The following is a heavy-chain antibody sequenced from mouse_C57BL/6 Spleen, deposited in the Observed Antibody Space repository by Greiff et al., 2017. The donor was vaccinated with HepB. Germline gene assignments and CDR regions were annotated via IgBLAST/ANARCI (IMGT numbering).Heavy chain of an antibody. Sequence: EVHLVESGGGLVQPGGSLSLSCAASGFTFTDYYMSWVRQPPGKALEWLGFIRNKANGYTTEYSASVKGRFTISRDNSQSILYLQMNALRAEDSATYYCARYDYDGDWWYFDVWGTGTTVTVSS. J-gene: IGHJ1*03. CDR2: IRNKANGYTT. CDR1: GFTFTDYY. D-gene: IGHD2-4*01. CDR3: ARYDYDGDWWYFDV. V-gene: IGHV7-3*01.